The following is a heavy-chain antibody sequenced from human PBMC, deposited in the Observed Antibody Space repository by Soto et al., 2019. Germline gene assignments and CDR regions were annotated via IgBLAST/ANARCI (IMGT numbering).Heavy chain of an antibody. V-gene: IGHV3-23*01. Sequence: GGSLRLSCAASGFTFSSYSMSWVRQAPGKGLEWVSAISGSGGSTYYADSVKGRFTISRDNSKNTLYLQMNSLRAEDTAVYYCAKDLSRWPNYYFDYWGQGTLVTVSS. CDR2: ISGSGGST. CDR3: AKDLSRWPNYYFDY. CDR1: GFTFSSYS. D-gene: IGHD2-15*01. J-gene: IGHJ4*02.